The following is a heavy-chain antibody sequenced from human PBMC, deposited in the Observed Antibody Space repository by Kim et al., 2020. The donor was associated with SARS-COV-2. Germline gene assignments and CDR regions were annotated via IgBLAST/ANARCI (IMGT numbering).Heavy chain of an antibody. J-gene: IGHJ4*02. Sequence: SLKRRVTISVDASKNLFSLKLSSVTAAGTAVYYCARGLGDYDSSGYYFDYWGQGTLVTVSS. V-gene: IGHV4-31*02. D-gene: IGHD3-22*01. CDR3: ARGLGDYDSSGYYFDY.